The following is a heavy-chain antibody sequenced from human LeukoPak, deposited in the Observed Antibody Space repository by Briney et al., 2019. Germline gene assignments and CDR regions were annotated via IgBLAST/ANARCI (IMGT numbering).Heavy chain of an antibody. CDR3: ARALDYGGPDAFDI. CDR1: GGSISSYY. J-gene: IGHJ3*02. D-gene: IGHD4-17*01. V-gene: IGHV4-59*01. Sequence: SETLSLTCTVSGGSISSYYWSWIRQPPGKALEWIGYIYYSGSTNYNPSLKSRVTISVDKSKNQFSLKLSSVTAADTAVYYCARALDYGGPDAFDIWGQGTMVTVSS. CDR2: IYYSGST.